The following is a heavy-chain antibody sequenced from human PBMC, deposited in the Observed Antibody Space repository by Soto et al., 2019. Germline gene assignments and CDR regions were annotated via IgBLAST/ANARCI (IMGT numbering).Heavy chain of an antibody. J-gene: IGHJ4*02. Sequence: GGSLRLSCTASGFTFRSYALSWVRQAPGKGLEWDSSVSHNAVSTYYADSVKGRFTISRDNSKNTLFLQMNSLRAEDTALYYCAKDRGGLWNHFDYWGQGTLVTVSS. D-gene: IGHD3-16*01. CDR3: AKDRGGLWNHFDY. V-gene: IGHV3-23*01. CDR1: GFTFRSYA. CDR2: VSHNAVST.